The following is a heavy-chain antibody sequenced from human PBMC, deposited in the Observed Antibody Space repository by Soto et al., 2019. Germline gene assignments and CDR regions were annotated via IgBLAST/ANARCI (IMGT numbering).Heavy chain of an antibody. D-gene: IGHD3-16*01. CDR1: GGTFSSYA. CDR2: IIPIFGTA. J-gene: IGHJ6*04. V-gene: IGHV1-69*13. Sequence: ASVKVSCKASGGTFSSYAISWVRQAPGQGLEWMGGIIPIFGTANYAQKFQGRVTITADESTSTAYMELSSLRSEDTAVEYCAGLVKVAGTPPYHYTGRAFGGNGPSDLVSP. CDR3: AGLVKVAGTPPYHYTGRAF.